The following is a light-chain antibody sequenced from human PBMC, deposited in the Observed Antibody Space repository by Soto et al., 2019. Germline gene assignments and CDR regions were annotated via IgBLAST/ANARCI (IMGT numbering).Light chain of an antibody. V-gene: IGKV1-5*01. Sequence: DIRMTQSPSTLSASVGDRVTITCRASQSISSWLARYQQKPGKAPKLLIYDASSLESGVPSRFSGSGSGTEFTLTISSLQPDDFATYYGQQYNSYSSWTFGQGTKVQIK. CDR2: DAS. CDR1: QSISSW. CDR3: QQYNSYSSWT. J-gene: IGKJ1*01.